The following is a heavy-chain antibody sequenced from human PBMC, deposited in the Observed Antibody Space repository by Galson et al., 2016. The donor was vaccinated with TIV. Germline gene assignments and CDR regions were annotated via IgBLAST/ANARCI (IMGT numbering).Heavy chain of an antibody. CDR2: IIPLFGTT. V-gene: IGHV1-69*13. D-gene: IGHD5-18*01. Sequence: SVKVSCKAYGGTFSTYVINWVRQAPGQGLEWMGGIIPLFGTTNYAQKFQGRVTISADESTSTAYMELSSLRSEDTAVFYCATDRNTALDTYHYYYGMDVWGPGTTVTVSS. CDR1: GGTFSTYV. J-gene: IGHJ6*02. CDR3: ATDRNTALDTYHYYYGMDV.